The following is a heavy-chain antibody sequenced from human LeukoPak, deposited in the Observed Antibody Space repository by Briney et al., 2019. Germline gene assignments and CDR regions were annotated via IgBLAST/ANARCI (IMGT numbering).Heavy chain of an antibody. CDR3: ARGPPCSSTSCYVTGAFDF. J-gene: IGHJ3*01. V-gene: IGHV3-21*01. CDR1: GFSFSIYS. D-gene: IGHD2-2*01. Sequence: GGSLRLSCAASGFSFSIYSMNWVRQAPGKGLEWVSSVSSSSTSIYYADSLKGRFTISRDNAKNSLFLQVNSLRDEDAAVYYCARGPPCSSTSCYVTGAFDFWGQGTMVTVSS. CDR2: VSSSSTSI.